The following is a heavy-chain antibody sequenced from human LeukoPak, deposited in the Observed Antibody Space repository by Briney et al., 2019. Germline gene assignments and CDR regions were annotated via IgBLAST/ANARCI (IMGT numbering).Heavy chain of an antibody. CDR1: GLTFSSYW. Sequence: GGSLRLSCAASGLTFSSYWMNWVRQPPGKGLEWVSSITTSSYIYYADSVKGRFTISRDNAKNSLYLQMNSLRAEDTAVYYCARRAGNSSAYDYWGQGTLVTVSS. J-gene: IGHJ4*02. V-gene: IGHV3-21*01. CDR2: ITTSSYI. CDR3: ARRAGNSSAYDY. D-gene: IGHD3-22*01.